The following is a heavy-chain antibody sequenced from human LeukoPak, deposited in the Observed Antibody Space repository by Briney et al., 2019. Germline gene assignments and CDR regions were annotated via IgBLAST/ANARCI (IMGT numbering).Heavy chain of an antibody. Sequence: GRSLRLSCAASGFAFSSYGMHWVRQAPGKGLEWVAFIRYDGSNKYYADSVKGRFTISRDNAKNSLYLQMNSLGAEDTAVYYCASRQHGNFDWLLSPVDAFDIWGQGTMVTVSS. D-gene: IGHD3-9*01. CDR3: ASRQHGNFDWLLSPVDAFDI. CDR2: IRYDGSNK. V-gene: IGHV3-33*08. CDR1: GFAFSSYG. J-gene: IGHJ3*02.